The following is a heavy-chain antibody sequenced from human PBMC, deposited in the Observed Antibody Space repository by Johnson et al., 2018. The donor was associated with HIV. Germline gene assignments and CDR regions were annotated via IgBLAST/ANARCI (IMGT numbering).Heavy chain of an antibody. CDR1: GFTLSSYG. V-gene: IGHV3-30*02. Sequence: QVLLVESGGGVVQPGGSLRLSCAASGFTLSSYGMHWVRQAPGKGLAWVAFLRYDGRNKYYADSVKGRFTISRDNSKNTLYLQMNSLRVEDTAVYYCAKGEQLVISRKGHDAFDIWGQGTMVTVSS. CDR3: AKGEQLVISRKGHDAFDI. CDR2: LRYDGRNK. J-gene: IGHJ3*02. D-gene: IGHD6-6*01.